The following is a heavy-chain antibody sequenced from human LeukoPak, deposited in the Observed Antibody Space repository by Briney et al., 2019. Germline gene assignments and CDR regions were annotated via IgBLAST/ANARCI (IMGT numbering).Heavy chain of an antibody. CDR1: GFTFSRFS. CDR3: ARDAFGL. Sequence: GGSLRLSCAASGFTFSRFSMNWVRQAPGKGLEWVSYISSSGSSKYYADSVKGRFTISRDNAKNSLHLQLNSLRDEDTAVYYCARDAFGLWGQGTMVTVSS. CDR2: ISSSGSSK. V-gene: IGHV3-48*02. J-gene: IGHJ3*01.